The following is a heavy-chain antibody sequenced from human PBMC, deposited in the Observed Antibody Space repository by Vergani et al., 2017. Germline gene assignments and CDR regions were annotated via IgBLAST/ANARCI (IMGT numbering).Heavy chain of an antibody. D-gene: IGHD6-6*01. Sequence: QVQLVQSGAEVRKPGASVKVSCKASGYTFLHYDISWVRQASGQGLEWMGWMSPNSGNTGYAQKFQGRITMTRDTSISTAFMELSSLTSDDTAVYYCVGGSSSTFDFWGQGTLVTVSS. CDR2: MSPNSGNT. J-gene: IGHJ4*02. CDR3: VGGSSSTFDF. CDR1: GYTFLHYD. V-gene: IGHV1-8*01.